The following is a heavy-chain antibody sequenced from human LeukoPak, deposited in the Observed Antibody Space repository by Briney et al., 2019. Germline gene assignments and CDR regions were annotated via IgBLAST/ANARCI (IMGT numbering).Heavy chain of an antibody. D-gene: IGHD3-10*01. Sequence: SLRLSCAASGFTFSSYEMNWVRQAPGKGLEWVGFIRSKAYGGTTEYAASVKGRFTISRDDSKSIAYLQMNSLKTEDTAVYYCTPTQGSYWGQGTLVTVSS. CDR3: TPTQGSY. V-gene: IGHV3-49*04. CDR2: IRSKAYGGTT. CDR1: GFTFSSYE. J-gene: IGHJ4*02.